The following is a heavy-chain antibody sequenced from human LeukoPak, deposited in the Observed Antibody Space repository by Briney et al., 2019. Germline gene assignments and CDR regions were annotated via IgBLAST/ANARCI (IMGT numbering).Heavy chain of an antibody. V-gene: IGHV3-48*02. J-gene: IGHJ6*02. CDR3: SKVIRGGYGMDV. D-gene: IGHD2-21*01. CDR2: ISDSSSLT. Sequence: PGGSLRLSCAASGFTFSSFCMDWVRQAPGKGLEWVSYISDSSSLTYYADSVKGRFTISRDNAKNSLSLQLNSLRDEDTAVYLCSKVIRGGYGMDVWGQGTTVTVSS. CDR1: GFTFSSFC.